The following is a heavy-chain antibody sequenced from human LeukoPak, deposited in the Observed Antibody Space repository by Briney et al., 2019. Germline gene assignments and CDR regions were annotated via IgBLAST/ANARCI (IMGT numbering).Heavy chain of an antibody. V-gene: IGHV3-21*01. Sequence: PGGSLRLSCAASGFTFRSYIMNWVRQAPGKGLEWVSSISSSSSYIYYADSVKGRFTISRANDKNSLYLQMNSLRAEDTAVYYCAGGGSGWYYFDYWGQGTLVTVSS. CDR2: ISSSSSYI. CDR3: AGGGSGWYYFDY. CDR1: GFTFRSYI. J-gene: IGHJ4*02. D-gene: IGHD6-19*01.